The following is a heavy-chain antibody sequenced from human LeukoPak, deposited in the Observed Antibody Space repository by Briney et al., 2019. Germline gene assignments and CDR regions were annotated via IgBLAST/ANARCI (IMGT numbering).Heavy chain of an antibody. CDR2: ISFDGNSG. CDR1: GFTLSTYA. D-gene: IGHD5-18*01. CDR3: ARDGRGYTYGYLPYY. J-gene: IGHJ4*02. Sequence: GGSLRLSCAASGFTLSTYAIHWVRQAPGKGLEWVAVISFDGNSGYYADSVKGRSTISRDNSRNMVYLQMHSLRPEDTAIYYCARDGRGYTYGYLPYYWGQGTLVTVSS. V-gene: IGHV3-30-3*01.